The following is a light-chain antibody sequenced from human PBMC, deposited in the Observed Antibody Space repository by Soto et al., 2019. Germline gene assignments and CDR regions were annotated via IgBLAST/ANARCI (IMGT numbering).Light chain of an antibody. J-gene: IGKJ2*03. CDR1: QSVSSSY. Sequence: EIVLTQSPSTLSLSPGERATLSCRARQSVSSSYLGWYQQKPGQAPRLLIYGASIRATGIPDRFSGSGSGTDFTLTISRREPEDFAVYYCQHYGSSRYSFGQGTKVDIK. CDR3: QHYGSSRYS. V-gene: IGKV3-20*01. CDR2: GAS.